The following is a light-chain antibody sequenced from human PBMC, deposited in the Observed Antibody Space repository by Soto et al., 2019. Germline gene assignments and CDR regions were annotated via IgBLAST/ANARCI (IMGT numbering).Light chain of an antibody. CDR3: QQYDTSPYT. V-gene: IGKV3-20*01. CDR2: GAS. CDR1: ETVRDY. J-gene: IGKJ2*01. Sequence: EIVLTQSPDTLSLSPGEGVTLSCRASETVRDYLAWHQQPPGQAPRLLIFGASTRASGIPDRFSGSGSGTYFTLTINRLEPDDFVVYYCQQYDTSPYTFGQGTKLEIK.